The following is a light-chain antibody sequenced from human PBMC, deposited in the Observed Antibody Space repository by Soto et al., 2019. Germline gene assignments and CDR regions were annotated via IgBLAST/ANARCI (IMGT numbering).Light chain of an antibody. J-gene: IGLJ1*01. CDR2: LNSDGSH. V-gene: IGLV4-69*01. CDR3: QTWGTGPFV. Sequence: QSVLTQSPPASASLGASVKLTCTLSSGHSSYAIAWHQQQPEKGPRYLMKLNSDGSHSKGDGIPDRFSGSSSGAERYLTISSLQSEDEADYYCQTWGTGPFVFGTGTKVTVL. CDR1: SGHSSYA.